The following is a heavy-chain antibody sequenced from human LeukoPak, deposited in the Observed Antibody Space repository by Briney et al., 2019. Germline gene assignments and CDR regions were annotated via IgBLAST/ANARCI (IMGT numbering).Heavy chain of an antibody. Sequence: GASVKVSCKDSGYTFTSYGISWVRQAPGQGLEWMGWISAYNGNTNYAQKLQGRVTMTTDTSTSTAYMELRSLRSDDTAVYYCARGSNYDSSGYYDYWGQGTLVTVSS. CDR3: ARGSNYDSSGYYDY. V-gene: IGHV1-18*01. J-gene: IGHJ4*02. CDR1: GYTFTSYG. D-gene: IGHD3-22*01. CDR2: ISAYNGNT.